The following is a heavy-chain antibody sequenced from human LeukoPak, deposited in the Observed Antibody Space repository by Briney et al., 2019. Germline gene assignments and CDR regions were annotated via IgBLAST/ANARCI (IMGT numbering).Heavy chain of an antibody. CDR3: GRVGGRIGAYYAMDV. J-gene: IGHJ6*02. CDR2: INSNSGAT. CDR1: GYTFTSYG. V-gene: IGHV1-2*02. D-gene: IGHD3-16*01. Sequence: ASVKVSCKASGYTFTSYGINWVRQAPGQGLEWMGWINSNSGATKYVQKFQGRVTMTRDTSISTAYMELSSLRSDDTAVYYCGRVGGRIGAYYAMDVWGQGTTVTVS.